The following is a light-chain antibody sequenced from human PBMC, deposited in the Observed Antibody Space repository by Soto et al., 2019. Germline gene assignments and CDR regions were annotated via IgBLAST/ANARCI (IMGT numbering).Light chain of an antibody. V-gene: IGKV1-5*03. CDR2: NAS. CDR1: QSISNR. J-gene: IGKJ1*01. Sequence: DIQMRQSPATLSVAVGERATITCRASQSISNRLAWYQQKPGKAPKLLIYNASSLESGIPSRFSGSGSGTEFTLTIGSLQPDDFATYYCQQYNSYPWWTFGQGTKVDI. CDR3: QQYNSYPWWT.